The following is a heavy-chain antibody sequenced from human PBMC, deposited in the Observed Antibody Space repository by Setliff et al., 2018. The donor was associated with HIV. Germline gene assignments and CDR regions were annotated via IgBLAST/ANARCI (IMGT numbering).Heavy chain of an antibody. CDR1: GGSISSDSHY. Sequence: SETLSLTCTVSGGSISSDSHYWNWIRQPAGKGLEWIGHIYTSGSTTYNPSLKSRVSMFIDTPKEQFSLKVASVTAADTAVYYCVRQHGDYAFGSWGQGILVTVSS. J-gene: IGHJ5*01. CDR3: VRQHGDYAFGS. D-gene: IGHD4-17*01. CDR2: IYTSGST. V-gene: IGHV4-61*09.